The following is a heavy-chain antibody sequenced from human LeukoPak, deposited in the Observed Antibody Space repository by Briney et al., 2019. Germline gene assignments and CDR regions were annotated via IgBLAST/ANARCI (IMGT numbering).Heavy chain of an antibody. CDR1: GYTVTGYY. CDR3: AREILTGVTDY. J-gene: IGHJ4*02. Sequence: ASVTVSCKASGYTVTGYYMHWVRQAPGQGLEWMGWINSNSGGTNYAQKFQGRVTMTRDTSISTAYMELSRLRSDDTAVYYCAREILTGVTDYWGQGTLVTVSS. CDR2: INSNSGGT. D-gene: IGHD7-27*01. V-gene: IGHV1-2*02.